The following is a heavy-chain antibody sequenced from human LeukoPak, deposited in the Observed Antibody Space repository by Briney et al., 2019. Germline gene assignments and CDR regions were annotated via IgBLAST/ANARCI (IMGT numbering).Heavy chain of an antibody. CDR3: AKDYLFRYSSSPTYDY. CDR1: GLTFSSFW. V-gene: IGHV3-23*01. Sequence: GGSLRLSCAASGLTFSSFWMHWVRRAPGKGLEWVSDISGNGGSTHYADSVKGRFTISRDNSKSTLFLQVNSLRAEDTAVYYCAKDYLFRYSSSPTYDYWGRGTLVTVSS. J-gene: IGHJ4*02. CDR2: ISGNGGST. D-gene: IGHD6-6*01.